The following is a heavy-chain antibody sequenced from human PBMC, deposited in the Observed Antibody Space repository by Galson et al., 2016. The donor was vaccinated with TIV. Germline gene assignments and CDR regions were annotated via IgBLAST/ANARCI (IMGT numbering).Heavy chain of an antibody. D-gene: IGHD1-26*01. J-gene: IGHJ3*01. CDR1: GFSFNFYT. Sequence: SLRLSCAASGFSFNFYTMGWVRQAPGKGLEWVSSVSLSGAYTYYADSVKGRFSISRDKSKSTLYLLLNSLRVEDTAIYYCAKPGKSGDYSWDAFDVWGQGTMVPVSS. V-gene: IGHV3-23*01. CDR2: VSLSGAYT. CDR3: AKPGKSGDYSWDAFDV.